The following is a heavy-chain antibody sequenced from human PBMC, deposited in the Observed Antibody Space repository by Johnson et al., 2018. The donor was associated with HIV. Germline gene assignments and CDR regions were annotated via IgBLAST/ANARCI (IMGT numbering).Heavy chain of an antibody. CDR3: AKDISPLYSSSDAFDI. D-gene: IGHD6-6*01. CDR2: IRYDGRIN. Sequence: QVQLVESGGGVVQPGGSLRLSCAASGFTFSSYGMHWVPQAPARGLAWVAFIRYDGRINYYADSVKARFTISRDNSKNTLYLQMNSLRVEDTAVYYCAKDISPLYSSSDAFDIWGQGTMVTVSS. J-gene: IGHJ3*02. V-gene: IGHV3-30*02. CDR1: GFTFSSYG.